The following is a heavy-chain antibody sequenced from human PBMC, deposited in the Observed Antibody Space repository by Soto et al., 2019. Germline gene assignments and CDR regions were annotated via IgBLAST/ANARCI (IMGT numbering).Heavy chain of an antibody. CDR2: ISAYNGNT. D-gene: IGHD2-15*01. CDR3: ARGRYCSGGSCHPRDNWFDP. V-gene: IGHV1-18*01. CDR1: GYTFTSYG. Sequence: ASVKVSCKASGYTFTSYGISWVRQAPGQGLEWMGWISAYNGNTNYAQKLQGRVTMTTDTSTSTAYMELRSLRSDDTAVDYCARGRYCSGGSCHPRDNWFDPWGQGTLVTVSS. J-gene: IGHJ5*02.